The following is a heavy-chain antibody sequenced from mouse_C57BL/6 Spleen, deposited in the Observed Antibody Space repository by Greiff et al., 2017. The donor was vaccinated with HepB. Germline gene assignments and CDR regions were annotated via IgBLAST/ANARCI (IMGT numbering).Heavy chain of an antibody. CDR1: GYTFTSSW. Sequence: QVQLQQPGAELVKPGASVKLSCKASGYTFTSSWMHWVMQRPGRGLEWIGRIDPNSGGTKYNEKFKSKATLTVDKPSSTAYMQLRSLTSEESAVEESEREVITSVVAYYAMDYWGQGTSVTVSS. CDR3: EREVITSVVAYYAMDY. D-gene: IGHD1-1*01. J-gene: IGHJ4*01. CDR2: IDPNSGGT. V-gene: IGHV1-72*01.